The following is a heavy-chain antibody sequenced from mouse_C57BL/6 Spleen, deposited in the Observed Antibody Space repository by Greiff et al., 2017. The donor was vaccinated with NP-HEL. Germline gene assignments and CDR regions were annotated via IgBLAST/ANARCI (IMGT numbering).Heavy chain of an antibody. D-gene: IGHD2-3*01. CDR2: IYPSDSET. V-gene: IGHV1-61*01. Sequence: QVQLKQPGAELVRPGSSVKLSCKASGYTFTSYWMDWVKQRPGQGLEWIGNIYPSDSETHYNQKFKDKATLTVDKSSSTAYMQLSSLTSEDSAVYYCARDDGYYVNWYFDVWGTGTPVTVSS. CDR1: GYTFTSYW. J-gene: IGHJ1*03. CDR3: ARDDGYYVNWYFDV.